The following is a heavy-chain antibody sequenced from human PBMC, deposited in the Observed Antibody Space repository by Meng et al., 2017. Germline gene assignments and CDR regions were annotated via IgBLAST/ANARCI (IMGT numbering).Heavy chain of an antibody. D-gene: IGHD5-12*01. CDR2: IKQDGSEK. CDR1: GFTFSSYW. J-gene: IGHJ6*02. CDR3: ARYSGYEKYYYYGMDV. Sequence: GGSLRLSCKGSGFTFSSYWMSWVRQAPGKGLEWVANIKQDGSEKYYVDSVKGRFTISRDNAKNSLYLQMNSLRAEDTAVYYCARYSGYEKYYYYGMDVWGQGTTVTVSS. V-gene: IGHV3-7*01.